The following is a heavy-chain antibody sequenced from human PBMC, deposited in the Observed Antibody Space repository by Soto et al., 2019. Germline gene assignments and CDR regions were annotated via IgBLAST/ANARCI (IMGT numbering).Heavy chain of an antibody. V-gene: IGHV5-51*01. J-gene: IGHJ5*02. D-gene: IGHD3-9*01. Sequence: PGESLKISCKGSGYSFTSYWIGWVRQMPGKGLEWMGIIYPGDSDTRYSPSFQGQVTISADKSISTAYLQWSSLKASDTAMYYCARFIPLERYVDWLREGWFDPWGQGTLVTVSS. CDR1: GYSFTSYW. CDR2: IYPGDSDT. CDR3: ARFIPLERYVDWLREGWFDP.